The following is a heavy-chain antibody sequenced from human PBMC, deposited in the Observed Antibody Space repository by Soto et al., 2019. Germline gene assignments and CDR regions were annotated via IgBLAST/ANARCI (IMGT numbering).Heavy chain of an antibody. CDR2: MNPNSGNT. J-gene: IGHJ4*02. V-gene: IGHV1-8*01. CDR1: GYTFTNFD. Sequence: GASVKVSCKASGYTFTNFDINWVRQATGQGLEWMGWMNPNSGNTGYARKFQGRVTMTRNTSISTAYMQLSSLRSEDTAVYYCARAYTWGISVAGTWGQGTLVTVSS. CDR3: ARAYTWGISVAGT. D-gene: IGHD6-19*01.